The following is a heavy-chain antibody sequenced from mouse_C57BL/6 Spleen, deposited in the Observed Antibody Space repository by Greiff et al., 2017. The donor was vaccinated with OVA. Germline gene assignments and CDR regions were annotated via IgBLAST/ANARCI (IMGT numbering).Heavy chain of an antibody. Sequence: QVQLQQPGAELVRPGSSVKLSCKASGYTFTSYWMDWVKQRPGQGLEWIGNIYPSDSETHYNQKFKDKATLTVDKSSSTAYMQLSSLTSEDSAVYYCAREGSDLDYWGQGTTLTVSS. V-gene: IGHV1-61*01. CDR1: GYTFTSYW. CDR3: AREGSDLDY. CDR2: IYPSDSET. J-gene: IGHJ2*01. D-gene: IGHD1-1*02.